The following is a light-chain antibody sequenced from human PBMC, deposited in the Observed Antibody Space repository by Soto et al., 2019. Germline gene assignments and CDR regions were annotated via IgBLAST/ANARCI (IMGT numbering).Light chain of an antibody. CDR1: QSVDSY. CDR3: QQYDNLPLT. J-gene: IGKJ4*01. CDR2: GAS. V-gene: IGKV3-11*01. Sequence: EIVLTQSPASLSLSPGERATLSCRASQSVDSYLVWYQQKPGQAPRLLISGASNRATGIAARFSGSGSGTDFTLTINSLEPEDFAVYYCQQYDNLPLTFGGGTKVEIK.